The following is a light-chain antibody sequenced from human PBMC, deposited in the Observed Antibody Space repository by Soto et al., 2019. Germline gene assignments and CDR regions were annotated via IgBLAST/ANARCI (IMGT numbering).Light chain of an antibody. V-gene: IGLV1-40*01. CDR1: RYNIGAGYD. CDR3: QSYDTSLSVCV. Sequence: QLVLTQPPSVSGAPGQRVTISCTGSRYNIGAGYDVHWYQQLPGTAPKLLIYDNINRPSGVPDRFSGSKSGASASLAITGLQAEDEADYYCQSYDTSLSVCVFGGGTQLTVL. CDR2: DNI. J-gene: IGLJ3*02.